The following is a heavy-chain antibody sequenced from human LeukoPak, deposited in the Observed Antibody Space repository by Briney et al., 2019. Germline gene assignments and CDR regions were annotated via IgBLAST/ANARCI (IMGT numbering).Heavy chain of an antibody. CDR1: GFTFSSYA. CDR2: ISGSGGST. Sequence: PGGSRRLSCAASGFTFSSYAMSWVRQAPGKGLEWVSAISGSGGSTYYADSVKVRFTISRDNSKTTPYLQMNSLRAADTAVYYCAKVLGELDYYYYYMDVWGKGTTVTVSS. CDR3: AKVLGELDYYYYYMDV. D-gene: IGHD3-10*01. V-gene: IGHV3-23*01. J-gene: IGHJ6*03.